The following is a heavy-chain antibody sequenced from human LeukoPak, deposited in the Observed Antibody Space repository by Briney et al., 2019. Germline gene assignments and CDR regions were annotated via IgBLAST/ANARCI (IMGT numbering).Heavy chain of an antibody. CDR2: IYYSGST. V-gene: IGHV4-59*01. Sequence: SETLSLTCTVSGGSISNYYWSWIRQPPGKGLEWIGYIYYSGSTNYNPSLKSRVTISVDTSKNQFSLKLSSVTAADTAVYYCARDGPTVTTRGDAFDIWGQGTMVTVSS. CDR3: ARDGPTVTTRGDAFDI. J-gene: IGHJ3*02. CDR1: GGSISNYY. D-gene: IGHD4-17*01.